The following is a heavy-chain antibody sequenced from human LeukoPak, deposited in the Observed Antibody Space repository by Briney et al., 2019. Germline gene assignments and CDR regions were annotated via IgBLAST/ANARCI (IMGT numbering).Heavy chain of an antibody. CDR2: ISSSSSTI. CDR1: GLTFSKDA. Sequence: GGSLRLSCAASGLTFSKDAMNWVRQAPGKGLEWVSYISSSSSTIYYADSVKGRFTISRDNAKNSLYLQMNSLRAEDTAVYSCARLVRNLGDYWGQGTLVTVSS. D-gene: IGHD6-13*01. J-gene: IGHJ4*02. V-gene: IGHV3-48*01. CDR3: ARLVRNLGDY.